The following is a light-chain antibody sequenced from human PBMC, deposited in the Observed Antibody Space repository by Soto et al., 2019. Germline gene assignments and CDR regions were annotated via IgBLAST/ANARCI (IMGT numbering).Light chain of an antibody. Sequence: DIQMTQSPSSLSASVGDRVTITCQASQDIKNYLNWYQQKSGKAPKLLIYDASDLETGVPSRFSGSGSGTDFTFTINSLQPEDIATYYCQQYDNLQTFGGGTKVDIK. CDR1: QDIKNY. CDR3: QQYDNLQT. V-gene: IGKV1-33*01. CDR2: DAS. J-gene: IGKJ4*01.